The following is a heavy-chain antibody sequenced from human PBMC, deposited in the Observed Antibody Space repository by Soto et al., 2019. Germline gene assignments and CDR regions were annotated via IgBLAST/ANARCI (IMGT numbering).Heavy chain of an antibody. CDR3: ARDLTYYYGSGSQPDAFDI. J-gene: IGHJ3*02. V-gene: IGHV3-30-3*01. D-gene: IGHD3-10*01. Sequence: QVQLVESGGGVVQPGRSLRLSCAASGFTFSSYAMRWVRQAPGKGLEWVAVISYDGSNKYYADSVKGRFTISRDNSKNTLYLQMNSLRAEDTAVYYCARDLTYYYGSGSQPDAFDIWGQGTMVTVSS. CDR1: GFTFSSYA. CDR2: ISYDGSNK.